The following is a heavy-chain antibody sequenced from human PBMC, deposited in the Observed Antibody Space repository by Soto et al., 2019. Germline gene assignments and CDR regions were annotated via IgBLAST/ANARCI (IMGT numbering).Heavy chain of an antibody. CDR3: AREMGSSSCFDY. CDR2: LYYSGGT. Sequence: SETLSLTCTVSGASISSSSYYWGWIRQSPGKGLEWIGSLYYSGGTNYNPSLKSRVTISVDTSKNQFSLKLSSVTAADTAVYYCAREMGSSSCFDYWGQGTLVTVSS. CDR1: GASISSSSYY. J-gene: IGHJ4*02. V-gene: IGHV4-39*07. D-gene: IGHD6-13*01.